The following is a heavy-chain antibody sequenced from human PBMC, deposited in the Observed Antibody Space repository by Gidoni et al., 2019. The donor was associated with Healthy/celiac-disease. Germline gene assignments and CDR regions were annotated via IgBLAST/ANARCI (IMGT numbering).Heavy chain of an antibody. CDR3: ARRGYYDSSGYYLWARGDGNDAFDI. CDR1: GGSISSYY. V-gene: IGHV4-59*08. J-gene: IGHJ3*02. Sequence: QVQLQESGPGLVKPSETLSLTCTVSGGSISSYYWSWIRQPPGKGLEWIGYIYYSGSTNYNPSLKSRVTISVDTSKNQFSLKLSSVTAADTAVHYCARRGYYDSSGYYLWARGDGNDAFDIWGQGTMVTVSS. CDR2: IYYSGST. D-gene: IGHD3-22*01.